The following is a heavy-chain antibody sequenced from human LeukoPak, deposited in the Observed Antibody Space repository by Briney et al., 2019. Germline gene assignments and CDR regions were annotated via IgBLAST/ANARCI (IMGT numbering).Heavy chain of an antibody. D-gene: IGHD1-7*01. Sequence: GGSLRLSCAASGFTFSSYGMHWVRQAPGKGLEWVAFIRYDGSNKYYADSVKGRFTVSRDNSKNTLYLQMNSLRPEDTAVYYCAKSTFLPYNWNYFSGDDGFDIWGQGTMVTVS. V-gene: IGHV3-30*02. CDR3: AKSTFLPYNWNYFSGDDGFDI. J-gene: IGHJ3*02. CDR1: GFTFSSYG. CDR2: IRYDGSNK.